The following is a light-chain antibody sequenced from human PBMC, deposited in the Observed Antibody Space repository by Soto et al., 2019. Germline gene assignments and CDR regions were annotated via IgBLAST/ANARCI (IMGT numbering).Light chain of an antibody. CDR1: SSDVGGYNY. CDR2: DVS. Sequence: QSAPTQPASVSGSPGQSITISCTGTSSDVGGYNYVSWYQQHPGKAPKLMIYDVSNRPSGVSNRFSGSKSGNTASLTISGLRAEDEADYYCSSYTSSSTPYVFGTGTKVTVL. CDR3: SSYTSSSTPYV. J-gene: IGLJ1*01. V-gene: IGLV2-14*03.